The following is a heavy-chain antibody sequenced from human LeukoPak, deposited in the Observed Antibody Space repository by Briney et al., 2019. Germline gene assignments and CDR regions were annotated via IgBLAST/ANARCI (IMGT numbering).Heavy chain of an antibody. CDR2: ISSSSSYI. CDR1: GFTFSSYS. Sequence: GGSLRLSCAASGFTFSSYSMNWVRQAPGKGLEWVSSISSSSSYIYYADSVKGRFTISRDNAKNSLYLQMKSLRAEDTAVYFCARLFRIGAGRDYFDYWGQGTLVTVSS. J-gene: IGHJ4*02. CDR3: ARLFRIGAGRDYFDY. D-gene: IGHD3-10*01. V-gene: IGHV3-21*04.